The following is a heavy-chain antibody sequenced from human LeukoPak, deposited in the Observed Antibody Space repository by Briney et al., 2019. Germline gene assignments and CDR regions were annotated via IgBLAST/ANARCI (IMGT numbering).Heavy chain of an antibody. J-gene: IGHJ2*01. CDR1: GGSISSGSYY. CDR2: IYTSGST. D-gene: IGHD3-22*01. Sequence: SQTLSLTCTVSGGSISSGSYYWSWIRQPAGKGLEWIGRIYTSGSTNYNPSLKSRVTISVDASKNQFSLKLSSVTAADTAVYYCAWATYYYDSSGYWYFDLWGRGTLVTVSS. V-gene: IGHV4-61*02. CDR3: AWATYYYDSSGYWYFDL.